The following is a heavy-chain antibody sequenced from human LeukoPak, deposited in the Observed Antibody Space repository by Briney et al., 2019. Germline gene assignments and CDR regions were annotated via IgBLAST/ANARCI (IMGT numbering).Heavy chain of an antibody. CDR3: ARDPGDGYNLDY. V-gene: IGHV1-69*04. CDR1: GYTFSSYF. J-gene: IGHJ4*02. CDR2: IIPILGIA. D-gene: IGHD5-24*01. Sequence: SVKVSCKASGYTFSSYFMHWVRQAPGQGLEWMGRIIPILGIANYAQKFQGRVTITADKSTSTAYMELSSLRSEDTAVYYCARDPGDGYNLDYWGQGTLVTVSS.